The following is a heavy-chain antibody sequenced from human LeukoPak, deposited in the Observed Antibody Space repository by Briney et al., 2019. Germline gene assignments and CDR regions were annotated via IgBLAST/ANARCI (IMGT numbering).Heavy chain of an antibody. V-gene: IGHV3-20*04. J-gene: IGHJ4*02. Sequence: RPGGSLRLSCAASGFIFDDYGMSWVRQAPGKGLEWVSGVNWNGGSTGYADSVKGRFTISRDNAKKSLHLQMNSLRAEDTAFYYCARGLGRTTYYFDAWGQGILVTVSS. CDR1: GFIFDDYG. CDR2: VNWNGGST. D-gene: IGHD4-17*01. CDR3: ARGLGRTTYYFDA.